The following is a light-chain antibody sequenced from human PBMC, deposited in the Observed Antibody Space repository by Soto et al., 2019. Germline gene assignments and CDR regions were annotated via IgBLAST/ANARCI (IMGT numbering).Light chain of an antibody. CDR1: QGLSSD. Sequence: DIQLTQSPSFLSASVGDRVTITCRASQGLSSDLAWYQQKPGKAPKLLIYAASTLQSGVPSRFSGRGSGTESTLTISGRQPEDFATYYCQQLNSYPITFGQGTRLEIK. J-gene: IGKJ5*01. V-gene: IGKV1-9*01. CDR2: AAS. CDR3: QQLNSYPIT.